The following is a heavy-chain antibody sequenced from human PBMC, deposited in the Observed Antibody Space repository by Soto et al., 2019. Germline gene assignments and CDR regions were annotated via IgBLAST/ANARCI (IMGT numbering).Heavy chain of an antibody. Sequence: QVQLQQWGAGLLKPSETLSLTCAVYGGSFSGYYWSWIRQPPGKGLEWIGEINHSGSTNYNPSLKSRVTISVDTSKNQFSLKLSSVTAADTAVYYCARRTGWDYYGSGSYYNWENDYWGQGTLVTVSS. CDR2: INHSGST. D-gene: IGHD3-10*01. CDR1: GGSFSGYY. V-gene: IGHV4-34*01. CDR3: ARRTGWDYYGSGSYYNWENDY. J-gene: IGHJ4*02.